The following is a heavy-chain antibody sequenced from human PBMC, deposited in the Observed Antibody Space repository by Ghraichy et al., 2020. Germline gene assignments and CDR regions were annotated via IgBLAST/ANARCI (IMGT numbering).Heavy chain of an antibody. D-gene: IGHD2-2*01. V-gene: IGHV4-31*03. CDR3: ARGFYCSGANCSPNYGEDAFDI. CDR2: IYSSGTT. J-gene: IGHJ3*02. CDR1: GGSISSGGYY. Sequence: SQTLSLTCTISGGSISSGGYYWSWIRQHPGKGLEWIGYIYSSGTTYYNPSLKSRVTISVDTSKNQFSLNLSSMTAADTAVYYCARGFYCSGANCSPNYGEDAFDIWGQGTMVTV.